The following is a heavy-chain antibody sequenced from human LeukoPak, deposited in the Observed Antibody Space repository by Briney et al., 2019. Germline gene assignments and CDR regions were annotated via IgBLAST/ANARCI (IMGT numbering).Heavy chain of an antibody. CDR1: GYTFTGYY. V-gene: IGHV1-2*02. D-gene: IGHD3-10*01. Sequence: ASVKVSCKASGYTFTGYYMHWVRQAPGQGLEWMGWINPNSGGTNYAQKFQGRVTMTRDTSISTAYMELSRLRSDDTAVYYCARCITMVRGVIIVARWFDPWSQGTLVTVSS. CDR3: ARCITMVRGVIIVARWFDP. CDR2: INPNSGGT. J-gene: IGHJ5*02.